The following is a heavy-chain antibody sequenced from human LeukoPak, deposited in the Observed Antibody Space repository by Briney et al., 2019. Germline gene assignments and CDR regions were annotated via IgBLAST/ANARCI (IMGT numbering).Heavy chain of an antibody. D-gene: IGHD4-11*01. J-gene: IGHJ4*02. CDR3: AKDAQRGFGYSSCLEY. CDR1: GFTFSHYA. Sequence: GGSLSLFCAASGFTFSHYAMLWVRQAPGKGLEWVAVIWSDGTNQYYADSVKGRVTIYRDDFQKRVFLQLNSLRVEDTALYYCAKDAQRGFGYSSCLEYWGQEALVTVSS. V-gene: IGHV3-33*06. CDR2: IWSDGTNQ.